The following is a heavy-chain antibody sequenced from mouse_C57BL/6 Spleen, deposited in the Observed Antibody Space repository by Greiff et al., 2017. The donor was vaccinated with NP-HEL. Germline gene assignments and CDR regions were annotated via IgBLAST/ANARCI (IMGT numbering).Heavy chain of an antibody. CDR1: GYTFTSYW. J-gene: IGHJ4*01. D-gene: IGHD2-3*01. CDR3: ALSRDDGYYAMDY. V-gene: IGHV1-53*01. Sequence: VQLQQSGTELVKPGASVKLSCKASGYTFTSYWMHWVKQRPGQGLEWIGNINPSNGGTNYNEKFKSKATLTVDKSSSTAYMQLSSLTSEDSAVYYCALSRDDGYYAMDYWGQGTSVSVSS. CDR2: INPSNGGT.